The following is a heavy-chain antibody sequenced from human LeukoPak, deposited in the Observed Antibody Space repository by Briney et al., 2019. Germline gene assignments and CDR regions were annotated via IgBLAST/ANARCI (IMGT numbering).Heavy chain of an antibody. CDR1: GFTFSSYE. Sequence: PGGSLRLSCAASGFTFSSYEMNWVRQAPGKGLEWVSYITSSGGTIYYADSVKGRFTISRDNAKNSLYLQMNSLRAEDTAVYYCAREYYGSDSLYYYYYYMDVWGKGTTVTVSS. J-gene: IGHJ6*03. V-gene: IGHV3-48*03. D-gene: IGHD3-10*01. CDR3: AREYYGSDSLYYYYYYMDV. CDR2: ITSSGGTI.